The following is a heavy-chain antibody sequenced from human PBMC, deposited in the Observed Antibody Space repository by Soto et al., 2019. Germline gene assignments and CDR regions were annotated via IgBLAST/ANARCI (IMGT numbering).Heavy chain of an antibody. V-gene: IGHV1-69*13. CDR2: IIPIFGTA. D-gene: IGHD1-1*01. J-gene: IGHJ4*02. Sequence: SVKVSCKASGGTFSSYAISWVRQAPGQGLEWMGGIIPIFGTANYTQKFQGRVTITADESTSTAYMELSSLRSEDTAVYYCASPPGTTGGLDYWGQGTLVTVSS. CDR1: GGTFSSYA. CDR3: ASPPGTTGGLDY.